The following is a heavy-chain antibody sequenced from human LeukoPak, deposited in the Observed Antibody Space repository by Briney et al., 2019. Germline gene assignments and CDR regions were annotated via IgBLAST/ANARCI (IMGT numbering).Heavy chain of an antibody. V-gene: IGHV5-51*01. CDR3: ARSTTTVTTEYYFDY. J-gene: IGHJ4*02. Sequence: RGESLKIPCKGSGYSFTSYWIGWVRQMPGKGLEWMGIIYPGDSDTRYSPSFQGQVTISADKSISTAYLQWSSLKASDTAMYYCARSTTTVTTEYYFDYWGQGTLVTVSS. D-gene: IGHD4-11*01. CDR1: GYSFTSYW. CDR2: IYPGDSDT.